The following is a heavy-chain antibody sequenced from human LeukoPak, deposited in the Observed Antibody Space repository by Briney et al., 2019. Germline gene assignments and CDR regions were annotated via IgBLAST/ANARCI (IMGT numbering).Heavy chain of an antibody. J-gene: IGHJ5*02. Sequence: PSQTLSLTCAVSGVSISSGGYSWSWVRQPPGKGLEWIGYIYHSGSTYYNPSLKSRVTISVDRSKNQFSLKLSSVTAADTAVYYCARGGGDYYDSSGYYLWFDPWGQGTLVTVSS. CDR3: ARGGGDYYDSSGYYLWFDP. D-gene: IGHD3-22*01. CDR1: GVSISSGGYS. CDR2: IYHSGST. V-gene: IGHV4-30-2*01.